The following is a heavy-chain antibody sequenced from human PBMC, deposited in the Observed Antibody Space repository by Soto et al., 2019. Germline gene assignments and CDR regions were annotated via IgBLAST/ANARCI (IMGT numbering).Heavy chain of an antibody. V-gene: IGHV4-31*03. CDR1: GGSISSGGYY. J-gene: IGHJ2*01. CDR3: ARVGSGSYGQYWYFDL. D-gene: IGHD5-18*01. Sequence: QVQLQESGPGLVKPSQTLSLTCTVSGGSISSGGYYWSWIRQHPGKGLEWIGYIYYSGSTYYNPFLKSRVTISVDTSKNQFSLKLSSVTAADTAVYYCARVGSGSYGQYWYFDLWGRGTLVTVSS. CDR2: IYYSGST.